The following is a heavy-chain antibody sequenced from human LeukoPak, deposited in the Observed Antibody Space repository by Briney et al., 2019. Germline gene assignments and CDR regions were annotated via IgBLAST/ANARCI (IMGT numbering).Heavy chain of an antibody. D-gene: IGHD6-13*01. Sequence: PSETLSLTCTVSGASLRSNYWSWIRQPPGKRLEWIGYIYYSGSTNYNPSLKSRVTIPVDTSKNQFSLKLSSVTAADTAVYYCARGVYGPFDYWGQGTLVTVSS. CDR1: GASLRSNY. J-gene: IGHJ4*02. V-gene: IGHV4-59*01. CDR3: ARGVYGPFDY. CDR2: IYYSGST.